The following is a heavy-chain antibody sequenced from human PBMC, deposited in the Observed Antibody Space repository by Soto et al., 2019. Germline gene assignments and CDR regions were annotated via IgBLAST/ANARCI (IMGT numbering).Heavy chain of an antibody. CDR2: THYTGRT. V-gene: IGHV4-59*01. Sequence: SETLSLTCTVSGVSINTYYWTWMRQPPGKELEWIGYTHYTGRTNKNPSLKSRVTMSVDTSKNQFSLKLNSVTAADTAVYYCARDLAVGGFFDPWGQGTLVTVSS. D-gene: IGHD3-10*01. CDR1: GVSINTYY. CDR3: ARDLAVGGFFDP. J-gene: IGHJ5*02.